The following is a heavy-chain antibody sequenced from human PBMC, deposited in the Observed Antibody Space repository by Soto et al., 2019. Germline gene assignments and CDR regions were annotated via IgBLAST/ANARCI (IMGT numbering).Heavy chain of an antibody. J-gene: IGHJ4*02. CDR2: MFWNDDK. CDR1: GFSLSTNGVG. CDR3: AHTDVISIRREFDY. D-gene: IGHD3-3*02. V-gene: IGHV2-5*01. Sequence: QITLTESGHSLVKPTQTLTLPCTFSGFSLSTNGVGVGWIRQPPGEALEWLALMFWNDDKLYSPFLKSRLTIIIDITKNQMVLTMTDMNPVDTSTYSCAHTDVISIRREFDYLGQGILGSGSS.